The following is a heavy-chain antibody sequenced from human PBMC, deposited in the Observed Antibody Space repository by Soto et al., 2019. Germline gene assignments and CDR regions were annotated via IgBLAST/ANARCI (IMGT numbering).Heavy chain of an antibody. J-gene: IGHJ6*02. CDR3: ARDSWRGDKYYDILTGLRNGMDV. D-gene: IGHD3-9*01. V-gene: IGHV1-18*01. Sequence: WASVKVSCKASGYTFTSYGISWVRQAPGQGLEWMGWISAYNGNTNYAQKLQGRVTMTTDTSTSTAYMELRSLRSDDTAVYYCARDSWRGDKYYDILTGLRNGMDVWGQGTTVTVSS. CDR2: ISAYNGNT. CDR1: GYTFTSYG.